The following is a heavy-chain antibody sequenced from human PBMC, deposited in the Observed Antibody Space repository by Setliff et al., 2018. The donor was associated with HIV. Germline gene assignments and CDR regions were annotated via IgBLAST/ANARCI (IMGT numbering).Heavy chain of an antibody. Sequence: PSETLSLTCTVSGGSVSSPGYYWGWIRQPPGKGLEWIGSVYNSGITFKNPSLKSRVTISVDRSGNQFSLRLTSVTAADTAVYYCATCRHRPSHWFDPWGQGTVVTVSS. CDR2: VYNSGIT. CDR3: ATCRHRPSHWFDP. CDR1: GGSVSSPGYY. J-gene: IGHJ5*02. V-gene: IGHV4-39*07.